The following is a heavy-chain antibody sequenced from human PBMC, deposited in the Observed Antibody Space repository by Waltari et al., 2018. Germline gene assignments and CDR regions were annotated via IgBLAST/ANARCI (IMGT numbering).Heavy chain of an antibody. V-gene: IGHV3-23*01. CDR3: AKDYPETILGVFGPFFDY. D-gene: IGHD3-3*01. Sequence: EVQVLESGGGLVQPGGSLRLSCAASGFIITNYAMSWVRQAPGKGLEWVSAIIGNGGSTNYADSVKGRFTISRDVSKNTVYLKMNSLRAEDTAVYYCAKDYPETILGVFGPFFDYWGQGSLVTVSS. J-gene: IGHJ4*02. CDR2: IIGNGGST. CDR1: GFIITNYA.